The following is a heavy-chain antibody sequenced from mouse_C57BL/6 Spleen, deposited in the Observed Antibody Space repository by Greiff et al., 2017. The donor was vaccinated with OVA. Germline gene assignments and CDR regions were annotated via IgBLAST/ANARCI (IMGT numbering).Heavy chain of an antibody. Sequence: QVQLQQSGAELARPGASVKLSCKASGYTFTSYGISWVKQRTGQGLEWIGEIYPRSGNTYYNEKFKGKATLTADKSSSTAYMELRSLTSEDSAVYFCAREGDSNYYFDDWGQGTTLTVSS. D-gene: IGHD2-5*01. V-gene: IGHV1-81*01. J-gene: IGHJ2*01. CDR1: GYTFTSYG. CDR2: IYPRSGNT. CDR3: AREGDSNYYFDD.